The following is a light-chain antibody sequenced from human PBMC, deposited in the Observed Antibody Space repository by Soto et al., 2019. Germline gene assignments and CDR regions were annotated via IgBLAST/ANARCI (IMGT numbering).Light chain of an antibody. Sequence: DIQMTQSPSSLSAPVGDRVTITCRASQTISNSLHWYQQKAGKAPKLLIYAAVTLQSGVPSRFSGSGSGTDFTLTIGSLQPEDFATYYCQQSYSSPPVTFGGGTKVDIK. V-gene: IGKV1-39*01. CDR1: QTISNS. J-gene: IGKJ4*01. CDR3: QQSYSSPPVT. CDR2: AAV.